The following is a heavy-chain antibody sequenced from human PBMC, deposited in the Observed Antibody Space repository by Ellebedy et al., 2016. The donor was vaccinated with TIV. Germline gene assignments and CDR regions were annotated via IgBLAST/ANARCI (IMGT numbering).Heavy chain of an antibody. CDR3: ARDLGVTTHYYYGMDV. CDR2: INPSGGST. V-gene: IGHV1-46*01. D-gene: IGHD4-17*01. Sequence: ASVKVSXXASGYTFTGYYMHWVRQAPGQGLEWMGIINPSGGSTSYAQKFQGRVTMTRDTSTSTVYMELSSLRSEDTAVYYCARDLGVTTHYYYGMDVWGQGTTVTVSS. J-gene: IGHJ6*02. CDR1: GYTFTGYY.